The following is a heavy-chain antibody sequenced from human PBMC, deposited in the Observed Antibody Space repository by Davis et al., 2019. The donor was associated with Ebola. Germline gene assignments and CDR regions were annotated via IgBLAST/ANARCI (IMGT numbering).Heavy chain of an antibody. J-gene: IGHJ5*02. CDR1: GYTFTSYY. Sequence: ASVKVSCKASGYTFTSYYMHWVRQAPGQGLEWMGIINPSGGSTSYAQKFQGRVTMTRDTSTSTVYMELSSLRSEDTAVYYCARSYCSSTSCLYWFDPWGQGTLVTVSS. CDR2: INPSGGST. V-gene: IGHV1-46*01. D-gene: IGHD2-2*01. CDR3: ARSYCSSTSCLYWFDP.